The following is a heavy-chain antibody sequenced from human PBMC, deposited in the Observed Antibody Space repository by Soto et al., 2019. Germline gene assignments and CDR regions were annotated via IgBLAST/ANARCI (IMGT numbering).Heavy chain of an antibody. D-gene: IGHD2-15*01. Sequence: QVQLVQSGAEVKKPGASVKVSCKASGYTFTSYAMHWVRQAPGQRLEWMGWINAGNGNTKYSQKFQGRVTITRDTSASTAYMELSSRRSEDTAVYYCARGPGGPAGPGDYWGQGTLVTVSS. J-gene: IGHJ4*02. CDR1: GYTFTSYA. CDR2: INAGNGNT. CDR3: ARGPGGPAGPGDY. V-gene: IGHV1-3*01.